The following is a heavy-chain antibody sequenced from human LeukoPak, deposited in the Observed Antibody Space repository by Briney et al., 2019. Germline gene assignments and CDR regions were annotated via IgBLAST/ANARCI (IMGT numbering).Heavy chain of an antibody. CDR2: INHSGST. J-gene: IGHJ4*02. CDR1: GGSFSGYY. CDR3: ARDHSSGYYFGFDY. V-gene: IGHV4-34*01. Sequence: SETLSLTCAVYGGSFSGYYWSWIRQPPGKGLEWIGEINHSGSTNYNPSLKSRVTISVDTSKNQFSLKLSSVTAADTAVYYCARDHSSGYYFGFDYWGQGTLVTVSS. D-gene: IGHD3-22*01.